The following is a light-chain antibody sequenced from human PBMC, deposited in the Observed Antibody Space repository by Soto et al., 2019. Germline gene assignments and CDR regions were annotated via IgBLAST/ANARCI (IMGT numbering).Light chain of an antibody. J-gene: IGLJ1*01. CDR1: ASDVGVYNY. CDR3: SSYAGSSTLYV. CDR2: EVT. V-gene: IGLV2-8*01. Sequence: QSVLTQPPSASGSLGQSVTISCTGTASDVGVYNYVSWYQQHQGKAPKLMIYEVTKRPSGVPDRFSGSKSGNTASLTVSGLQAEDEADYYCSSYAGSSTLYVFGTGTKVTVL.